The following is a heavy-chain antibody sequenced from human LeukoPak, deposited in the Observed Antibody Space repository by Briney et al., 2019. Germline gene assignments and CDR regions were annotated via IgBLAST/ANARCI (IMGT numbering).Heavy chain of an antibody. Sequence: SETLSLTCSVSGGSISTYYWSWVRQPPGKGPEWIGYIHYSGSSNYNPSLKSRVTISVDRSKNQFSLKLSSVTAADTAVYYCARDPDCSSTSCRGPDAFDIWGQGTMVTVSS. CDR3: ARDPDCSSTSCRGPDAFDI. D-gene: IGHD2-2*01. CDR1: GGSISTYY. V-gene: IGHV4-59*12. J-gene: IGHJ3*02. CDR2: IHYSGSS.